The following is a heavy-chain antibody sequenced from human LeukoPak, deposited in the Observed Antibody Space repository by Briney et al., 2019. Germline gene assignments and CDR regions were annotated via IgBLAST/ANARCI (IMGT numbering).Heavy chain of an antibody. D-gene: IGHD6-6*01. CDR2: ISADNDDI. V-gene: IGHV1-18*01. CDR3: ARASSIAARRNPYYFDY. CDR1: GYTFTSYG. Sequence: ASVKVSCKASGYTFTSYGISWVRQAPGQGLEWMGWISADNDDINYAQNLQGRVTMTTDTSTSTAYMELSSLRSEDTAVYYCARASSIAARRNPYYFDYWGQGTLVTVSS. J-gene: IGHJ4*02.